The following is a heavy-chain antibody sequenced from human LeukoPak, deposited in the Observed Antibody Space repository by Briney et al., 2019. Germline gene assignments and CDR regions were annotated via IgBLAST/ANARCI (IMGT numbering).Heavy chain of an antibody. J-gene: IGHJ4*02. CDR1: GLTFSTCA. CDR2: IRPDGGKK. V-gene: IGHV3-30*02. CDR3: VKDDPVLHF. Sequence: GGSLRLSCSASGLTFSTCAMHWVRQAPGRGLEWLTLIRPDGGKKFYSDSVKGRFTVSRDNFKNMLYLEMNSLRSEDTAVYYCVKDDPVLHFRGQGTLVSVSS.